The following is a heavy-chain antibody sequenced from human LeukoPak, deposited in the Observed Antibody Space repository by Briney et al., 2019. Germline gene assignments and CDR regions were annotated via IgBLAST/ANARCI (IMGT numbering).Heavy chain of an antibody. CDR3: AKAIRPQLTSNYFDD. J-gene: IGHJ4*02. V-gene: IGHV3-21*01. CDR2: ITSSNV. D-gene: IGHD4-11*01. CDR1: GFTFSTYS. Sequence: GGSLRLSCAASGFTFSTYSMNWVRQAPGKGLEWVSSITSSNVFYADSVRGRFTISRDNAKNSLYLQMNSLRAEDTAVYYCAKAIRPQLTSNYFDDWGQGTLVTVSS.